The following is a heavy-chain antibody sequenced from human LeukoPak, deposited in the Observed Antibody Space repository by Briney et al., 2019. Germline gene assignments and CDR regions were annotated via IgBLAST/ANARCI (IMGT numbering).Heavy chain of an antibody. CDR3: ARGRKDWYVDL. CDR1: GFTFSSYW. D-gene: IGHD1-14*01. J-gene: IGHJ2*01. V-gene: IGHV3-74*01. Sequence: GGSLRLSCAASGFTFSSYWMHWVRQAPGKGLVWVSRINSDGSSTSYADSVKGRFTISRDNAKNTLYLQMNSLRAEDTAVHYCARGRKDWYVDLWGRGTLVSVSS. CDR2: INSDGSST.